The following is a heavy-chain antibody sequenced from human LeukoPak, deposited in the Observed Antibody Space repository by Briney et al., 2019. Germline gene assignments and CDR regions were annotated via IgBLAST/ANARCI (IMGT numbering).Heavy chain of an antibody. CDR3: ARHGGWLAGARN. V-gene: IGHV4-59*08. J-gene: IGHJ4*02. CDR2: IYSSGST. D-gene: IGHD6-19*01. CDR1: GGSISSYY. Sequence: SETLSLTCTVSGGSISSYYWSWFRQPPGKGQEWIGYIYSSGSTNYIPSLKSRVTISVDTSKNQFSLKLTSVTAADTAVYYCARHGGWLAGARNWGQGTLVTVSS.